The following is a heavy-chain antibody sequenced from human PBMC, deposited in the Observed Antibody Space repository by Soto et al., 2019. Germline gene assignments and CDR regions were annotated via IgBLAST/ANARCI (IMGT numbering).Heavy chain of an antibody. V-gene: IGHV3-30*18. Sequence: QVQLVESGGGVVQPGRSLRLSCAASGFTFTGYGLHWVRQPPGKGLEWVAVISYDGSKKLYAHSVKGRFTVSRDNSKSTLYLEMSSVRAEDTAVYYCAKGTEAMTSSGWLDHWGQGTLVTVSS. CDR3: AKGTEAMTSSGWLDH. CDR1: GFTFTGYG. CDR2: ISYDGSKK. J-gene: IGHJ4*02. D-gene: IGHD6-19*01.